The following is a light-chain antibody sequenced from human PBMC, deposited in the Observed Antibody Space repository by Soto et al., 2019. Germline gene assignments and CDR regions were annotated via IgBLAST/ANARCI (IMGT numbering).Light chain of an antibody. CDR2: DVT. J-gene: IGLJ1*01. V-gene: IGLV2-23*02. Sequence: QSALTQPASVSGPPGQSITISCTGTSSDVGAYNYVSWYQHHPGKAPRLVIYDVTNRPSGISDRFSGSKSGNTASLTISGLQAEDEADYYCCSYAGSSTWVFGTGTKLTVL. CDR1: SSDVGAYNY. CDR3: CSYAGSSTWV.